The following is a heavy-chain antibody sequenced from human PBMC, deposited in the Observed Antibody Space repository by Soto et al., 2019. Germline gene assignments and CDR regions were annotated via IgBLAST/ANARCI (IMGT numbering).Heavy chain of an antibody. D-gene: IGHD2-8*01. CDR3: ARVRNNNDKRLDV. Sequence: PWGSLRLSCVASGITFFAHGFHFCRHSPGKGLEWVALAWYDDKTFYADSVRGRFIISRDTSTNTLFLEMKSLRVEDTAVYFCARVRNNNDKRLDVWGQGTAVTVSS. CDR2: AWYDDKT. J-gene: IGHJ6*02. V-gene: IGHV3-33*02. CDR1: GITFFAHG.